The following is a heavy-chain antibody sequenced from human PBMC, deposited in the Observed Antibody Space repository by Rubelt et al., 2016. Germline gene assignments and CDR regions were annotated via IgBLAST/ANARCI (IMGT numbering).Heavy chain of an antibody. Sequence: QVQLVQSGAEVKKPGSSVKVSCKASGGTFSSYAISWVRQTPGQGLEWMVMIDPSGGATNYAQKFQGRLTMTRDTSTRTVYLELSSLKSEDTAVYYCARVPSFTSRGDSWGQGTLVTVSS. CDR1: GGTFSSYA. J-gene: IGHJ4*02. V-gene: IGHV1-69*04. CDR3: ARVPSFTSRGDS. D-gene: IGHD2-2*01. CDR2: IDPSGGAT.